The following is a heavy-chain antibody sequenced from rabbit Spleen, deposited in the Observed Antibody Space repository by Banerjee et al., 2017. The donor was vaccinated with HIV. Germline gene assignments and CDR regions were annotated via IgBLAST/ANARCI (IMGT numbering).Heavy chain of an antibody. V-gene: IGHV1S40*01. Sequence: GSGGFTYFASWAKGRFTISKTSSTTVTLQMTSLTAADTATYFCARDPGSGWTLWGQGTLVTVS. D-gene: IGHD4-2*01. J-gene: IGHJ3*01. CDR2: GSGGFT. CDR3: ARDPGSGWTL.